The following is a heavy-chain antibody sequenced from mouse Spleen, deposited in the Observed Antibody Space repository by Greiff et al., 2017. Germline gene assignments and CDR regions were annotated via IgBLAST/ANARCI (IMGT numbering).Heavy chain of an antibody. CDR2: IWSGGST. V-gene: IGHV2-2*01. CDR3: ASKNPFAY. Sequence: QVQLQQSGPGLVQPSQSLSITCTVSGFSLTSYGVHWVRQSPGKGLEWLGVIWSGGSTDYNAAFISRLSISKDNSKSQVFFKMNSLQADDTAIYYCASKNPFAYWGQGTLVTVSA. J-gene: IGHJ3*01. CDR1: GFSLTSYG.